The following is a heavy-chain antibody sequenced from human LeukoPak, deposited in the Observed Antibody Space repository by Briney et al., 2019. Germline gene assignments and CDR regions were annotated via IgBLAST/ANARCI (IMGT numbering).Heavy chain of an antibody. D-gene: IGHD3-16*01. J-gene: IGHJ4*02. CDR3: ASKPRGESRPFDY. CDR2: INVANGDT. Sequence: ASLRSSCKASGDTVTAGAVHWLRQAPGQRLEWMGWINVANGDTGYSQKFQDRVTITRDTSASTGYMEMSSLISEDTAVYYCASKPRGESRPFDYWGQGTLVTVSS. V-gene: IGHV1-3*01. CDR1: GDTVTAGA.